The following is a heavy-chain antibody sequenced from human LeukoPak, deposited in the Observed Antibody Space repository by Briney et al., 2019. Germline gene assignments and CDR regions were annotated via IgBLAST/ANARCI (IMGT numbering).Heavy chain of an antibody. J-gene: IGHJ4*02. CDR1: GFTFSSYS. V-gene: IGHV3-74*01. D-gene: IGHD1-26*01. Sequence: GGSLRLSCAASGFTFSSYSMNWVRQAPGKGLVWVSRINSDGSSTNYADSVKGRFIISRDNAKNTLYLQMNSLRAEDTAVYYCASDLKWELLQPFDYWGQGTLVTVSS. CDR3: ASDLKWELLQPFDY. CDR2: INSDGSST.